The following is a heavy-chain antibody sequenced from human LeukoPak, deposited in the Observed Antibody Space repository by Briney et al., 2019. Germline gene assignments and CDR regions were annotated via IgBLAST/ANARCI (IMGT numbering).Heavy chain of an antibody. Sequence: SETLSLTCTVSGGSISSNYWSWLRQPPGTGLEWIGHIYYTGSTNYNPSLKNRVTILIDASKKRFSLKLSSVTAADAAVYYCATEAYDSSASLLYMDVWGKGTTVTVSS. CDR2: IYYTGST. CDR3: ATEAYDSSASLLYMDV. J-gene: IGHJ6*03. V-gene: IGHV4-59*01. CDR1: GGSISSNY. D-gene: IGHD3-22*01.